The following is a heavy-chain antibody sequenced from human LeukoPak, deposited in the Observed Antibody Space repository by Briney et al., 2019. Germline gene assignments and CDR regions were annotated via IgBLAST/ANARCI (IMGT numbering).Heavy chain of an antibody. D-gene: IGHD5-18*01. V-gene: IGHV3-23*01. J-gene: IGHJ4*02. CDR3: ARRGYSFGTFDY. CDR2: ISSSGGST. CDR1: GSTFSSYA. Sequence: GGSLRLSCAASGSTFSSYAMNWVRQAPGKGLEWVSGISSSGGSTYYADSVKGRFTISRDNSKNTLSLQLNSLRVEDTAIYYCARRGYSFGTFDYWGQGTLVTVSS.